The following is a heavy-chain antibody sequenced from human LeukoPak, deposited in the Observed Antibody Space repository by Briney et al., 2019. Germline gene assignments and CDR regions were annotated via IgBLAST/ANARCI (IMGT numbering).Heavy chain of an antibody. CDR1: GFTFNDHA. D-gene: IGHD3-10*01. Sequence: PGGSLRLSCAGSGFTFNDHAMSWVRQAPGKGLEWVSSISGSGGSTYYADYVKGRSTISRDNSKNTLYLQMNSLRAEDTAVYYCAGRYYYDSGSYGSVYYFDYWGQGTLVTVSS. V-gene: IGHV3-23*01. CDR2: ISGSGGST. CDR3: AGRYYYDSGSYGSVYYFDY. J-gene: IGHJ4*02.